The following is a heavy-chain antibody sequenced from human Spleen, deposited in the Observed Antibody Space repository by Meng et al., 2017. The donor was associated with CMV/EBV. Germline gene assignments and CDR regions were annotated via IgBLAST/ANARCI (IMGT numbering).Heavy chain of an antibody. V-gene: IGHV1-2*02. CDR2: INPNSGGT. CDR3: ARDWQNWFDP. Sequence: VSSKASGYTFTGYYIHCVRQAPGQGLEWMGWINPNSGGTNYAQKFQGRVTMTRDTSISTAYMELSRLRSDDTAVYYCARDWQNWFDPWGQGTLVTVSS. CDR1: GYTFTGYY. J-gene: IGHJ5*02.